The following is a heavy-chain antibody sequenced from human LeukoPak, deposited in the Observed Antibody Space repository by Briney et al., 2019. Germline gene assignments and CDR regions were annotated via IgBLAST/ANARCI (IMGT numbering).Heavy chain of an antibody. CDR1: GGSISGYY. V-gene: IGHV4-59*08. D-gene: IGHD3-10*01. CDR3: ARSPVGRQDVFDV. Sequence: ASETLSLTCTVSGGSISGYYWTWIRQPPGKGLEWIGYIYSSGSTHYSSSLKSRVTMSVDKSENQFSLKLNSVTAADTAVYYCARSPVGRQDVFDVWGQGTMVSVSS. CDR2: IYSSGST. J-gene: IGHJ3*01.